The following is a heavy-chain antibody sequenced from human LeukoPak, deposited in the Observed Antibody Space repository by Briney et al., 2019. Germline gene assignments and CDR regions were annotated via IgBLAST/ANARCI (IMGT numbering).Heavy chain of an antibody. V-gene: IGHV3-23*01. D-gene: IGHD1-26*01. J-gene: IGHJ4*02. CDR3: ARVLPGGGFDY. CDR1: GFTFSSYA. Sequence: GGSLRLSCAASGFTFSSYAMTWVRQAPGKGLEWVSVISGSGGSTYYADSVKGRFTISRDNAKNSLYLQMNSLRAGDTAVYYCARVLPGGGFDYWGQGTLVTVSS. CDR2: ISGSGGST.